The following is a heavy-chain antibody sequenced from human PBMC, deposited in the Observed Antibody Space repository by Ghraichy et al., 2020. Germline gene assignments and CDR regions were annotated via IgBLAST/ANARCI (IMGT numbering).Heavy chain of an antibody. Sequence: GGSLRLSCAASGFTFSSYSMNWVRQAPGKGLEWVSYISSSSSTIYYADSVKGRFTISRDNAKNSLYLQMNSLRDEDTAVYYCARGISPGIAAACTYLVGWGQGTLVTVSS. CDR1: GFTFSSYS. CDR2: ISSSSSTI. V-gene: IGHV3-48*02. J-gene: IGHJ4*02. D-gene: IGHD6-13*01. CDR3: ARGISPGIAAACTYLVG.